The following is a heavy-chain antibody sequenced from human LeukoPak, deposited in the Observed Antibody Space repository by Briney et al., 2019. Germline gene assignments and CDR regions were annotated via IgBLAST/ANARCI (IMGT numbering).Heavy chain of an antibody. J-gene: IGHJ4*02. CDR2: INHSGST. Sequence: SETLSLTCAVYGGSFSGYYWRWIRQPPGKGLEWIGEINHSGSTNYNPSLKCRVTISVDTSKKQFSLKLGSVTAADTAVYYCVTYYFDSSGPKKNYWGQGTLVTVSS. V-gene: IGHV4-34*01. CDR3: VTYYFDSSGPKKNY. CDR1: GGSFSGYY. D-gene: IGHD3-22*01.